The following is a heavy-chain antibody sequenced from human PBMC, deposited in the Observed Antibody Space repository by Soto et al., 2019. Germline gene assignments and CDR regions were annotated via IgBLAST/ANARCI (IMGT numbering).Heavy chain of an antibody. Sequence: GSLRLSCAASGFTFSSYAMSWVRQAPGKGLEWVSAISGSGGSTYYADSVKGRFTISRDNSKNTLYLQMNSLRAEDTAVYYCAKTYYDSSGYYPRYFDYWGQGTLVTVSS. J-gene: IGHJ4*02. CDR1: GFTFSSYA. V-gene: IGHV3-23*01. D-gene: IGHD3-22*01. CDR3: AKTYYDSSGYYPRYFDY. CDR2: ISGSGGST.